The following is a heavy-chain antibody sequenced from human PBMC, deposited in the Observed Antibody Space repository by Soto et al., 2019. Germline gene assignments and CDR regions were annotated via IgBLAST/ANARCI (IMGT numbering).Heavy chain of an antibody. J-gene: IGHJ4*02. CDR3: ARPPFPGCINAICYPLDF. CDR1: GYTFNHYY. Sequence: ASVKVSCKASGYTFNHYYIHWVRQAPGQGLEWMGMINPSGGSTSYAQKFQGRLTMTTDTSTNTVYMELSSLRSEDTAVYYCARPPFPGCINAICYPLDFWGQGALVNVSS. CDR2: INPSGGST. V-gene: IGHV1-46*02. D-gene: IGHD2-8*01.